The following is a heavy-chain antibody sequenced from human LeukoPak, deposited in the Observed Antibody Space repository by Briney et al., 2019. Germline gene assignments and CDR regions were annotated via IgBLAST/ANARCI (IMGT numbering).Heavy chain of an antibody. D-gene: IGHD1-1*01. V-gene: IGHV4-34*01. CDR2: INHSGST. CDR1: GGSFSGYY. CDR3: ARSRSGGYYYYYGMDV. J-gene: IGHJ6*02. Sequence: SETLSLTCAVYGGSFSGYYWSWIRQPPGKGLEWIGEINHSGSTNYNPSLKSRVTISVVTSKNQFSLKLSSVTAADTAVYYCARSRSGGYYYYYGMDVWGQGTTVTVSS.